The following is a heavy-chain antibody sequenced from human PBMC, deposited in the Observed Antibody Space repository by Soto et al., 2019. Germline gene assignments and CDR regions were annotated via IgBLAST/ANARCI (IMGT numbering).Heavy chain of an antibody. V-gene: IGHV3-23*01. D-gene: IGHD3-16*02. CDR3: ANSLSSLKSYDYIWGSYRRAEYFQH. J-gene: IGHJ1*01. Sequence: GGSLRLSCAASGFTFSSYAMSWVRQAPGKGLEWVSAISGSGGSTYYADSVKGRFTISRDNSKNTLYLQMNSLRAEDTAVYYCANSLSSLKSYDYIWGSYRRAEYFQHWGQGTLVTVSS. CDR2: ISGSGGST. CDR1: GFTFSSYA.